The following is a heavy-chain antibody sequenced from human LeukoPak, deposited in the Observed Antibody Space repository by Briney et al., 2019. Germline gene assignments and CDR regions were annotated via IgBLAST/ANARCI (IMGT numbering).Heavy chain of an antibody. CDR2: ISSSSSTI. CDR3: ARDRKAAMGDYYYYYSMDV. D-gene: IGHD3-16*01. J-gene: IGHJ6*03. CDR1: GFTFSSYS. V-gene: IGHV3-48*01. Sequence: GGSLRLSCAASGFTFSSYSMNWVRQAPGKGLERVSYISSSSSTIYYADSVKGRFTISRDNAKNSLYLQMNSLRAEDTAVYYCARDRKAAMGDYYYYYSMDVWGKGTTVTVSS.